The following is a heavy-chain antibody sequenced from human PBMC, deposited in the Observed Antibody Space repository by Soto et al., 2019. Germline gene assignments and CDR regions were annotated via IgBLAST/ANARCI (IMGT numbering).Heavy chain of an antibody. CDR1: GFTLSSRW. Sequence: EVQLVESGGGLVQPGESLRLSCAASGFTLSSRWMHWVRQAPGKGLVWVSRIKADGSSTSYADSVKGRFTISRDNAKNTLYLQMNSLRAEDTAMYYCVRVKDTYGQAVFDSWGQGTLVTVSS. J-gene: IGHJ4*02. CDR3: VRVKDTYGQAVFDS. CDR2: IKADGSST. D-gene: IGHD3-16*01. V-gene: IGHV3-74*01.